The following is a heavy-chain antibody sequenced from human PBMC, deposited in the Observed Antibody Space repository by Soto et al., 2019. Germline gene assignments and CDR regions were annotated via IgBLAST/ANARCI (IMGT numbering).Heavy chain of an antibody. V-gene: IGHV4-59*01. CDR2: IYYSGST. D-gene: IGHD2-2*01. Sequence: LSLTCTVSGGSISSYYWSWIRQPPGKGLEWIGYIYYSGSTNYNPSLKSRVTISVDTSKNQFSLKLSSVTAADTAVYYCARGASIVVVPAATQNWFDPWGQGTLVTVSS. CDR1: GGSISSYY. CDR3: ARGASIVVVPAATQNWFDP. J-gene: IGHJ5*02.